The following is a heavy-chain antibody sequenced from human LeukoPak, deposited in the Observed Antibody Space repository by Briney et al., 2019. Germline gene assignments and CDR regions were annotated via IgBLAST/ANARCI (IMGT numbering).Heavy chain of an antibody. Sequence: ASVKVSCKASGYTFTSYGISWVRHAPGQGLEWMGWISAYNGNTNYAQKLQGRVTMTTDTSTSTAYMELRSLRSDDTAVYYCARDLVPRENDAFDIWGQGTIVTVSS. V-gene: IGHV1-18*01. CDR3: ARDLVPRENDAFDI. CDR1: GYTFTSYG. D-gene: IGHD2-8*02. CDR2: ISAYNGNT. J-gene: IGHJ3*02.